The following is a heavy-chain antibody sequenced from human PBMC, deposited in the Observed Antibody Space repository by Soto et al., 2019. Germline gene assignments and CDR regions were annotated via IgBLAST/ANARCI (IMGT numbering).Heavy chain of an antibody. Sequence: IQLVESGGDVVQPGTSLRLSCAASGFSFSTNVLHWVRQAPGKGLEWVAVMSPSGAIKYYTDSVKGRFTISRDNSKNTLILEMTSLIDDDTAAYYCVLDVIPAAPGYFDYGGHGTLVTVSS. V-gene: IGHV3-30-3*01. D-gene: IGHD2-21*01. J-gene: IGHJ4*01. CDR3: VLDVIPAAPGYFDY. CDR1: GFSFSTNV. CDR2: MSPSGAIK.